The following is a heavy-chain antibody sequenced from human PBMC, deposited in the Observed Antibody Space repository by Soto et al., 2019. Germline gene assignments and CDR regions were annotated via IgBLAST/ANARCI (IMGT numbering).Heavy chain of an antibody. J-gene: IGHJ4*02. CDR2: ISGSSRYT. D-gene: IGHD6-19*01. Sequence: GGSLRLSCAAPGFNFSDHYMNWVRQAPGKGLEWVSYISGSSRYTNFADSVKGRFTISRDNAKNSLYLQMNSLRVEDTAVYYCARHTSGWHYYDYWGQGTPVTVSS. V-gene: IGHV3-11*06. CDR3: ARHTSGWHYYDY. CDR1: GFNFSDHY.